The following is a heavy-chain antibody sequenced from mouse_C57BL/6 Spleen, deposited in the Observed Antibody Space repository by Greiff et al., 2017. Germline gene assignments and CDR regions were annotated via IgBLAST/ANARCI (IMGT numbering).Heavy chain of an antibody. J-gene: IGHJ2*01. D-gene: IGHD1-1*01. CDR3: SRSNYYGSSYDFDY. CDR1: GYAFSSSW. V-gene: IGHV1-82*01. CDR2: IYPGDGDT. Sequence: VQLQESGPELVMPGASVKFSCKASGYAFSSSWLNWVKQRPGNGLEWIGRIYPGDGDTKYNGKLKGKAPLTADKSSSTTYRQLISLRSEDSSVYFWSRSNYYGSSYDFDYWGQGTTLTVSS.